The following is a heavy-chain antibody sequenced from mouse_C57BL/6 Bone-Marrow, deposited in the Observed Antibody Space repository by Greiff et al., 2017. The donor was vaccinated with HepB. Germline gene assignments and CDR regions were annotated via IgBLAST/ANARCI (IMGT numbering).Heavy chain of an antibody. D-gene: IGHD3-2*02. Sequence: VQLKQSGPELVKPGASVKISCKASGYSFTGYYMNWVKQSPEKSLEWIGEINPSTGGTTYNQKFKAKATLTVDKSSSTAYMQLKSLTSEDSAVYYCAPRQLRLAWFAYWGQGTLVTVSA. V-gene: IGHV1-42*01. CDR1: GYSFTGYY. CDR3: APRQLRLAWFAY. J-gene: IGHJ3*01. CDR2: INPSTGGT.